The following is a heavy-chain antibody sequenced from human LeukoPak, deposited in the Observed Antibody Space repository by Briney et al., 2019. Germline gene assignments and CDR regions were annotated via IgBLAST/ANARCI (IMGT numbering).Heavy chain of an antibody. CDR2: IYYSGST. Sequence: SETLSLTCTVSGGSVSSTSYYWSWIRQPPGRGLEWIGYIYYSGSTNYNPSLKSRVTISVDTSKNQFSLKLSSVTAADTAVYYCARQSYDFWSGYYGYFDYWGQGTLVTVSS. V-gene: IGHV4-61*01. J-gene: IGHJ4*02. CDR3: ARQSYDFWSGYYGYFDY. D-gene: IGHD3-3*01. CDR1: GGSVSSTSYY.